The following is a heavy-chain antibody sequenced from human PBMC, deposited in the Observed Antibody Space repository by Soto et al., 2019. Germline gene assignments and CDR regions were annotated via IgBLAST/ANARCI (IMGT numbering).Heavy chain of an antibody. CDR3: ASSRYYYDRYGYFDL. D-gene: IGHD3-22*01. Sequence: QVQLVQSGAEVKKPGSSVKVSCKASGGTFSSYAISWVRQAPGQGLEWMGGIIPIFGTANYAQKFQGRVTITADESTRTAYMELSSLRPEDTAVYYCASSRYYYDRYGYFDLWGRGTLVTVSS. CDR2: IIPIFGTA. CDR1: GGTFSSYA. J-gene: IGHJ2*01. V-gene: IGHV1-69*01.